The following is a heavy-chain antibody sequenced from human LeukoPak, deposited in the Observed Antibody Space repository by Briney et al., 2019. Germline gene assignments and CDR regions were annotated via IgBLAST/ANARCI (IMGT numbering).Heavy chain of an antibody. J-gene: IGHJ4*02. CDR2: IYYSGSS. V-gene: IGHV4-59*08. D-gene: IGHD3-3*01. CDR3: ARHYDFWSGYYQN. CDR1: GGSISNYY. Sequence: PSETLSLTCTVSGGSISNYYWSWIRQPPGKGLEWIGYIYYSGSSNYNPSLKSRVTISVDTSKNQLSLKLSSVTAADTAVYYCARHYDFWSGYYQNWGQGILVTVSS.